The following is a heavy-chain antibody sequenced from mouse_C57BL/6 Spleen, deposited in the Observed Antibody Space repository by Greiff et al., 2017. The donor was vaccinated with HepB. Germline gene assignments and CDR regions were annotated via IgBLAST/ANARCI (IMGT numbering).Heavy chain of an antibody. CDR1: GYAFSSSW. V-gene: IGHV1-82*01. CDR2: IYPGDGDT. Sequence: QVQLKQSGPELVKPGASVKISCKASGYAFSSSWMNWVKQRPGKGLEWIGRIYPGDGDTNYNGKFKGKATLNADKSSSTAYMKLSSLTSEDSAVYFCGRENWDDGAGFAYWGQGTLVTVSA. CDR3: GRENWDDGAGFAY. J-gene: IGHJ3*01. D-gene: IGHD4-1*01.